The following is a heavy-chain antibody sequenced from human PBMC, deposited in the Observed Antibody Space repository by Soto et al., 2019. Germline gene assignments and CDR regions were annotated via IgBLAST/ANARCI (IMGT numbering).Heavy chain of an antibody. V-gene: IGHV3-21*01. CDR2: ITDSSSNI. CDR3: SRDGFGFDY. CDR1: GFTFSRYT. J-gene: IGHJ4*02. Sequence: EVQLVESGGGLVKTGGSLRLSCAASGFTFSRYTMNWVRQAPGKGLEWVSSITDSSSNIYYADSVKGRFTVSRDNAKNSLHLQMNSLRAEDTAVYYCSRDGFGFDYWGQGTLVTVSS. D-gene: IGHD3-16*01.